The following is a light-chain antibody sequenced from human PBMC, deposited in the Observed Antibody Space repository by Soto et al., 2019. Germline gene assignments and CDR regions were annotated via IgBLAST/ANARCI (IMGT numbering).Light chain of an antibody. J-gene: IGLJ1*01. CDR2: GNN. Sequence: QSVLTQPPSVSGAPGQRVTISCAGSSSNIGAGYDVHWYQHLPGAAPKLLIYGNNNRPSGVPDRFSGSKSGTSASLAISGLQAEDEVDYYCQSYDSNLSGYVFGTGTQLTVL. CDR3: QSYDSNLSGYV. CDR1: SSNIGAGYD. V-gene: IGLV1-40*01.